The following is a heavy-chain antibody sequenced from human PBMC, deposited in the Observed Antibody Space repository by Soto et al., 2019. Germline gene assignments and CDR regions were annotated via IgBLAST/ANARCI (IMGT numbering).Heavy chain of an antibody. CDR1: GGTFSSYA. D-gene: IGHD3-3*01. CDR2: IIPLIGTA. CDR3: ARIGPNFWSGYRTSEGNDY. V-gene: IGHV1-69*01. Sequence: QVQLVQSGAEVKKPGSSVTVSCKASGGTFSSYAISWVRQAPGQGLEWMGGIIPLIGTANYAQNFQGRITINADESTRTAYMELSSLRYDDTAVYYGARIGPNFWSGYRTSEGNDYWGQGTLVTGYS. J-gene: IGHJ4*02.